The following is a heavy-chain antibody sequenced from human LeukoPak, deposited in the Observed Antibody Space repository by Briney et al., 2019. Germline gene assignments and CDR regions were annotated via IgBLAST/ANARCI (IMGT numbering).Heavy chain of an antibody. CDR1: GGSISSSSYY. CDR2: IYYSGST. D-gene: IGHD6-13*01. V-gene: IGHV4-39*01. CDR3: AKLSSSWYGGGEFDY. Sequence: SETLSLTCTVSGGSISSSSYYWGWIRQPPGKGLEWIGSIYYSGSTYYNPSLKSRVTISVDTSKNQFSLKLSSVTAADPAVYYCAKLSSSWYGGGEFDYRGQGTLVTVSS. J-gene: IGHJ4*02.